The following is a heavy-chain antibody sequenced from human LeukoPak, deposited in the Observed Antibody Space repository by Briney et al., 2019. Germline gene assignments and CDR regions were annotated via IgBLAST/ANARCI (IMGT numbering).Heavy chain of an antibody. CDR1: GFSVRSNY. J-gene: IGHJ4*02. D-gene: IGHD4/OR15-4a*01. Sequence: PGGSLRLSCAASGFSVRSNYMSWVRQAPGKGLEWVSVIYSGGSTYHADSVKGRFTISRDNSKNTLYLQMNSLRAEDTAVYYCARRAGAYSHPYDYWGQGTLVTVSS. CDR3: ARRAGAYSHPYDY. V-gene: IGHV3-53*01. CDR2: IYSGGST.